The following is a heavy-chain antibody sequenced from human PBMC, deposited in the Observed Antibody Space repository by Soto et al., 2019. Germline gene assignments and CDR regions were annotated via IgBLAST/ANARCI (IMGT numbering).Heavy chain of an antibody. D-gene: IGHD6-19*01. CDR1: GFTFDDYA. CDR3: AKSVLAVAAYFDY. V-gene: IGHV3-9*01. CDR2: ISWNSGSI. J-gene: IGHJ4*02. Sequence: GGSLRLSCAASGFTFDDYAMHWVRQAPGKGLEWVSGISWNSGSIGYADSVKGRFTISRDNAKNSLYLQMNSLRAEDTALYYCAKSVLAVAAYFDYWGQGTLVTASS.